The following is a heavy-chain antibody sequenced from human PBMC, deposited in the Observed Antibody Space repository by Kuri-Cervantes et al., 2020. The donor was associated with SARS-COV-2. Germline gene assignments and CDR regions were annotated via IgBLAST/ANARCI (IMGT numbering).Heavy chain of an antibody. J-gene: IGHJ6*01. CDR2: ISFDGDKT. V-gene: IGHV3-30-3*01. D-gene: IGHD1-14*01. Sequence: GESLKISCTASGFRFGIHAMHWVRQAPGKGLEWLSFISFDGDKTYYADSVRGRFTISRDNSENTVSLQMNSLRPKDTAVYYCARDRETTWNYGMDVWGQGTTVTVSS. CDR1: GFRFGIHA. CDR3: ARDRETTWNYGMDV.